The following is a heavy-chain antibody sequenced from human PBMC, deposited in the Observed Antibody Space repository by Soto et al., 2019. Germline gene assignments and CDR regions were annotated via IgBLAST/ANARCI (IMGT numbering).Heavy chain of an antibody. J-gene: IGHJ4*02. D-gene: IGHD2-8*02. Sequence: EVQVVESGGGLAQPGGSLRLSCAASGFTVSSSYMSWVRQDPGKRLEWVSVIYAGGDTFYADSVKGRFTISRDNSENTLSLQMNSLRVEDTAVYYCALHCTGGNCFGYWGQGTLVTFSS. CDR3: ALHCTGGNCFGY. CDR2: IYAGGDT. CDR1: GFTVSSSY. V-gene: IGHV3-66*01.